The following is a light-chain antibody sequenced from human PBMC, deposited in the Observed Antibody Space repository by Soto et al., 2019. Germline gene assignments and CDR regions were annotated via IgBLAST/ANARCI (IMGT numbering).Light chain of an antibody. CDR1: QSVSSY. J-gene: IGKJ1*01. CDR2: DAS. Sequence: IVLTQSPATLSWSPGERATLSCMAIQSVSSYLAWYQQKPGQAPRLLIYDASNRATGIPARFSGSGSGTDFTLTISSLEPEDFAVYYCQQRRNWPPARTFGQGTKVDIK. V-gene: IGKV3-11*01. CDR3: QQRRNWPPART.